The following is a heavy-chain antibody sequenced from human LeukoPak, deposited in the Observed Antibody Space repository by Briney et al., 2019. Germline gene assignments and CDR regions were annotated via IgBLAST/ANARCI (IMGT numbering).Heavy chain of an antibody. CDR3: ARYYYDSSGYYYDY. CDR2: ISSNGGST. CDR1: GFTFSSYA. V-gene: IGHV3-64*01. Sequence: PGGSLRLSCAASGFTFSSYAMHWVRQAPGKGLEYVSAISSNGGSTCYANSVKGRFTISRDNSKNTLYLQMGSLRAEDMAVYYCARYYYDSSGYYYDYWGQGTLVTVSS. D-gene: IGHD3-22*01. J-gene: IGHJ4*02.